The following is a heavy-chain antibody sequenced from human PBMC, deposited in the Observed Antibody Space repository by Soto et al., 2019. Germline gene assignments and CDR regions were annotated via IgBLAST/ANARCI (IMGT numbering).Heavy chain of an antibody. J-gene: IGHJ4*02. CDR3: VKDANVGKLGY. CDR1: GFTFNSYA. Sequence: GGSLRLSCAASGFTFNSYAMHWVRQAPGKGLEWVAVISYDGSNKYYADSVKGRFTISRDNAKNTLYLQISSLRAEDTAIYYCVKDANVGKLGYWGQGTLVTVSS. V-gene: IGHV3-30*14. CDR2: ISYDGSNK. D-gene: IGHD7-27*01.